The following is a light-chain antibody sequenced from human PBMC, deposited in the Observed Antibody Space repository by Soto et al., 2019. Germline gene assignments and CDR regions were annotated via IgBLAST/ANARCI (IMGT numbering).Light chain of an antibody. CDR1: RSNIGTPYD. V-gene: IGLV1-40*01. Sequence: QSVLTQPPSLSGAPGQRVTISCTGSRSNIGTPYDVHWYQQLPGTAPKLLIYANNNRPSGVPDRFSGSKSGTSASLAITGLQAEDEADYYCQFYDTSLTAWVFGGGTKLTVL. CDR2: ANN. J-gene: IGLJ3*02. CDR3: QFYDTSLTAWV.